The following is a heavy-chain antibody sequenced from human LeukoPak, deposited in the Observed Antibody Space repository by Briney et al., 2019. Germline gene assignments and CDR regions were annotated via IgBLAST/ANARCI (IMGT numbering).Heavy chain of an antibody. D-gene: IGHD1-1*01. Sequence: PGGSLRLSCAASGFTFSNYWMTWVRQAPGKGLEWVANIKEDGSEKYYVDSVKGRFTISRDNAKNSLYLQMNSLRAEDTAVYYCARAGDWNGVDYFDYWGQGTLVTVSS. J-gene: IGHJ4*02. CDR1: GFTFSNYW. V-gene: IGHV3-7*01. CDR2: IKEDGSEK. CDR3: ARAGDWNGVDYFDY.